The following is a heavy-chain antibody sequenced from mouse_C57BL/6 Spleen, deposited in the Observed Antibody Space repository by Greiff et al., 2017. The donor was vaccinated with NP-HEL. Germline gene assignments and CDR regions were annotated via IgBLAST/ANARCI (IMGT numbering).Heavy chain of an antibody. CDR3: AIYDSSGYEYAMGY. Sequence: QVQLQQPGAELVKPGASVKVSCKASGYTFTSYWMHWVKQRPGQGLEWIGMIHPSDSDTNYNQKFKGKATLTVDKTSSTAYMQLSSLTSEDAAVYYCAIYDSSGYEYAMGYWGQGTSVTVSS. V-gene: IGHV1-74*01. D-gene: IGHD3-2*02. J-gene: IGHJ4*01. CDR1: GYTFTSYW. CDR2: IHPSDSDT.